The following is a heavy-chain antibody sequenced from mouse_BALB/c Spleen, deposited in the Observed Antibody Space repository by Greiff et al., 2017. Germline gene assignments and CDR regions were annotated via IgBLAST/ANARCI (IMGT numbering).Heavy chain of an antibody. CDR2: ISSGGSYT. V-gene: IGHV5-9-3*01. CDR1: GFTFSSYA. Sequence: DVQLQESGGGLVKPGGSLKLSCAASGFTFSSYAMSWVRQTPEKRLEWVATISSGGSYTYYPDSVKGRFTISRDNAKNTLYLQMSSLRSEDTAMYYCARVYGNYGYFDVWGAGTTVTVSS. J-gene: IGHJ1*01. CDR3: ARVYGNYGYFDV. D-gene: IGHD2-1*01.